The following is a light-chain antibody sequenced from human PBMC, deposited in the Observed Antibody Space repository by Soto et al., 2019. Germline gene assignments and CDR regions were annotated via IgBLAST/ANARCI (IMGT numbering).Light chain of an antibody. CDR3: SSYAGSNNFK. Sequence: QSALTQPPSASGSPGQSVTISCTGTSSDFGGYNYVSWYQHHPGKAPKLMIYDVSQRPSGVPDRFSGSKSGNTASLTVSGLQAEDEGDYHCSSYAGSNNFKFGGGTKLTVL. J-gene: IGLJ2*01. CDR1: SSDFGGYNY. V-gene: IGLV2-8*01. CDR2: DVS.